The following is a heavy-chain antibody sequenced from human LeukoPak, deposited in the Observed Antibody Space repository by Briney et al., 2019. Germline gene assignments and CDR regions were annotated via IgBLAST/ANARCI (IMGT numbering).Heavy chain of an antibody. CDR3: AKVTYYYDSSGYGELRLGYFDY. Sequence: GGSLRLSCAASGFTFSSYAMSWVRQAPGKGLEWVSPISGSVGSTYYADSVKGRFTISRDNSKNTLYLQMNSLRAEDTAVYYCAKVTYYYDSSGYGELRLGYFDYWGQGTLVTVSS. CDR2: ISGSVGST. D-gene: IGHD3-22*01. CDR1: GFTFSSYA. V-gene: IGHV3-23*01. J-gene: IGHJ4*02.